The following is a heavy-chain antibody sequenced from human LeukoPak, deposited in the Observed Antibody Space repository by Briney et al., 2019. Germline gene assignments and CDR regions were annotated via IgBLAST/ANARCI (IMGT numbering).Heavy chain of an antibody. CDR1: GGSISSGSYY. CDR3: ARAAYSSGWYDWFDP. Sequence: SETLSLTCTVSGGSISSGSYYWSWIRQPAGKGLEWIGRTYASGSTNYNPSLKSRVTISVDTSKNQFSLKLSSVTAADTAVYYCARAAYSSGWYDWFDPWGQGTLVTVSS. CDR2: TYASGST. D-gene: IGHD6-19*01. V-gene: IGHV4-61*02. J-gene: IGHJ5*02.